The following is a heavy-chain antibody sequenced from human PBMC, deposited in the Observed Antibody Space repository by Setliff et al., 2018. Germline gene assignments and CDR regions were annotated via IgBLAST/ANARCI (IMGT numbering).Heavy chain of an antibody. CDR1: GYIFTYYA. Sequence: ASVKVSCKASGYIFTYYAIHWARQAPGQRLEWMGWINAGNGNTKYSQKFQGRVTITRDTSASTAYMELSSLTSEDTAVYYCASFGVGLAFDIWGQGTMVTVSS. J-gene: IGHJ3*02. D-gene: IGHD3-3*01. V-gene: IGHV1-3*01. CDR2: INAGNGNT. CDR3: ASFGVGLAFDI.